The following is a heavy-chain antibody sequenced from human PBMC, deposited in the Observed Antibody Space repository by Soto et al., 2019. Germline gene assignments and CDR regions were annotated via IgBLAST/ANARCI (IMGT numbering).Heavy chain of an antibody. J-gene: IGHJ6*02. CDR2: IYHSGST. CDR3: AGSGYYHNSGMDV. V-gene: IGHV4-59*04. D-gene: IGHD3-22*01. Sequence: PSETQSLPYTVSGGTISSYYCRCIRKPPGKGLEWIGYIYHSGSTYYNPSLKSRVTISVDRSKNQFSLKLSSVTAADTAVYYCAGSGYYHNSGMDVWGQGTTVTVSS. CDR1: GGTISSYY.